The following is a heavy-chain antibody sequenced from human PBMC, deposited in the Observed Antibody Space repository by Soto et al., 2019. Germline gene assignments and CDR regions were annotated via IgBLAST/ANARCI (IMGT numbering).Heavy chain of an antibody. V-gene: IGHV4-39*01. D-gene: IGHD6-13*01. J-gene: IGHJ4*02. CDR3: ARTNPSSSWFLDY. CDR1: GGSISSSGYY. CDR2: IYYSGST. Sequence: PSETLSLTCTVSGGSISSSGYYWGWIRQPPGKGLEWIGNIYYSGSTYYNPSLKSRVTISVDTSKNQFSLKLSSVTAADTAVYYCARTNPSSSWFLDYWGQGTLVTVSS.